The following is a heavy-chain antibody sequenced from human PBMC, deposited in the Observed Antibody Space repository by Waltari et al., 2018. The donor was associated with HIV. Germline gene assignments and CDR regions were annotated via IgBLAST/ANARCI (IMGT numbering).Heavy chain of an antibody. V-gene: IGHV1-18*01. CDR2: NSTKNGNT. CDR3: ARDLYMGRGVISDY. D-gene: IGHD3-10*01. J-gene: IGHJ4*02. Sequence: QVQLVQSGAEVKTPGASVKVSCKASGYTFTSYAINWVRQAPGQGPEWMGWNSTKNGNTNYEQKFQGRVTMTTDASTSTVYMELRSLRSDDTAIYYCARDLYMGRGVISDYWGQGTLVTVSS. CDR1: GYTFTSYA.